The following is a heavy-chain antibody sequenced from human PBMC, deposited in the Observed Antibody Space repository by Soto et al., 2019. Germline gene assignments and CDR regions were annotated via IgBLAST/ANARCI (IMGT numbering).Heavy chain of an antibody. V-gene: IGHV1-46*01. J-gene: IGHJ4*02. CDR2: INPSGTRT. D-gene: IGHD6-13*01. Sequence: ASVKVSCKASGFIFSKYYMHWVRQAPGQGLEWVGIINPSGTRTSYAQKFQGRVTITADKSTSTAYMELSSLRSEDTAVYYCATSKYSSSWYLKNFDYWGQGTLVTVSS. CDR1: GFIFSKYY. CDR3: ATSKYSSSWYLKNFDY.